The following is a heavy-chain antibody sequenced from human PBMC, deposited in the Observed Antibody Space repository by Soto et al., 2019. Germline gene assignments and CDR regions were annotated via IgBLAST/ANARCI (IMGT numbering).Heavy chain of an antibody. D-gene: IGHD3-10*01. CDR2: ISPNSGGT. V-gene: IGHV1-2*04. J-gene: IGHJ6*02. Sequence: ASVKVSCKASGYTFTGYYMHWVRQAPGQGLEWMGWISPNSGGTNYAQKFQGWVTMTRDTSISTAYMELSRLRSDDTAVYYCARGHVLLWFGELLYRALYYGMDVWGQGTTVTVSS. CDR3: ARGHVLLWFGELLYRALYYGMDV. CDR1: GYTFTGYY.